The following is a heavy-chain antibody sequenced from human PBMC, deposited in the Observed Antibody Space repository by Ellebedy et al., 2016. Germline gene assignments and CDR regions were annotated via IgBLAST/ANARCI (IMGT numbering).Heavy chain of an antibody. V-gene: IGHV3-23*01. D-gene: IGHD2-2*01. CDR2: ISANGNKR. CDR1: GLPFSTFF. Sequence: GESLKISXAVSGLPFSTFFMSWVRQAPGKGLEWVATISANGNKRDLADSVQGRFTIPRDNFRNTLHLQMNNLRGEDTAVYYCRQGHYAEYWGQGTLVTVSS. J-gene: IGHJ4*02. CDR3: RQGHYAEY.